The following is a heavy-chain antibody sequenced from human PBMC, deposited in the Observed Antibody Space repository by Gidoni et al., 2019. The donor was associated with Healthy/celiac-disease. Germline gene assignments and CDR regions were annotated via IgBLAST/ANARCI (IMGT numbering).Heavy chain of an antibody. CDR1: GGSISSYY. V-gene: IGHV4-59*01. CDR2: IYYSGRT. CDR3: ARYGALGYGPYYYFDY. Sequence: QVQLQESGPGPVKPSETLSLTCTVSGGSISSYYWSWIRQPPGKGLEWIGYIYYSGRTNYNPSLKSRVTISVDTSKNQFSLKLSSVTAADTAVYYCARYGALGYGPYYYFDYWGQGTLVTVSS. J-gene: IGHJ4*02. D-gene: IGHD5-18*01.